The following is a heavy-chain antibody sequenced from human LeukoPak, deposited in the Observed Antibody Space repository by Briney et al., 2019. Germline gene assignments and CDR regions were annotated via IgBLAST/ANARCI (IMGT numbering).Heavy chain of an antibody. Sequence: GGSLRLSCAAYGFTFSSYAMSLVRQAPGKGLEWVSAISGSGGSTYYADSVKGRFTISRDNSKNTLYLQMNSLRAEDTAVYYCAKVPGYYYDSSGYLFDYWGQGTLVTVSS. V-gene: IGHV3-23*01. CDR2: ISGSGGST. CDR1: GFTFSSYA. CDR3: AKVPGYYYDSSGYLFDY. D-gene: IGHD3-22*01. J-gene: IGHJ4*02.